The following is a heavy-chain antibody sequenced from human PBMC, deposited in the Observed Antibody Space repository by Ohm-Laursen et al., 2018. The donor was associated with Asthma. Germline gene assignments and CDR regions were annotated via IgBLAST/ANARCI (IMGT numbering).Heavy chain of an antibody. CDR2: INSGGGT. Sequence: SLRLSCAASGFSFSSNTITWARQAPGKGLEWVSAINSGGGTTYGDSVKGRFTISRDNSKNTVYLAMNSLGAEDTALYYCARIGTEWELPGREYSLIHWGQGTLVTVSS. V-gene: IGHV3-23*01. J-gene: IGHJ1*01. CDR3: ARIGTEWELPGREYSLIH. D-gene: IGHD1-26*01. CDR1: GFSFSSNT.